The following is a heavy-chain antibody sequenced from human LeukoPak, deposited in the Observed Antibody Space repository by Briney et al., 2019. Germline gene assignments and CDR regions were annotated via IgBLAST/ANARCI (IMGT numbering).Heavy chain of an antibody. V-gene: IGHV1-18*01. Sequence: ASVKVSCKASGSTFNTYGVSGVGQPLGQGLEWLGWISAYNGDTKYAQNFKGRLSMATDTSTSTAYMELRSLTSDDTAVYYCARDPSNTSGWYIYFDYWGQGTLVTVSS. CDR3: ARDPSNTSGWYIYFDY. CDR1: GSTFNTYG. D-gene: IGHD6-19*01. J-gene: IGHJ4*02. CDR2: ISAYNGDT.